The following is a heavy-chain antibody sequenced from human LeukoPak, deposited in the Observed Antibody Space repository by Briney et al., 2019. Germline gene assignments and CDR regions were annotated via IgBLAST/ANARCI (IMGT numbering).Heavy chain of an antibody. V-gene: IGHV4-38-2*01. CDR1: GYSISSGYY. CDR2: IYYSGST. D-gene: IGHD2-2*01. CDR3: ARHGISLGYCSSTSCPTPDAFDI. Sequence: KPSETLSLTCAVSGYSISSGYYWGWIRQPPGKGLEWIGSIYYSGSTYYNPSLKSRVTISVDTSKNQFSLKLSSVTAADTAVYYCARHGISLGYCSSTSCPTPDAFDIWGQGTMVTVSS. J-gene: IGHJ3*02.